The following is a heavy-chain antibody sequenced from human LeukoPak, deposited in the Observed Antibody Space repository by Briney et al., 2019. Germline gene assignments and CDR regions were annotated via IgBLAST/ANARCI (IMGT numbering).Heavy chain of an antibody. J-gene: IGHJ5*02. CDR3: AREAYCSTSCYTYSWFDP. CDR2: INHSGST. Sequence: SETLSLTCAVYGGSFSGYYWSWIRQPPGKGLEWIGEINHSGSTNYNPSLKSRVTISVDTTKKQFSLKLSSVTSEDTAVYYCAREAYCSTSCYTYSWFDPWGQGTLVTVSS. CDR1: GGSFSGYY. D-gene: IGHD2-2*02. V-gene: IGHV4-34*01.